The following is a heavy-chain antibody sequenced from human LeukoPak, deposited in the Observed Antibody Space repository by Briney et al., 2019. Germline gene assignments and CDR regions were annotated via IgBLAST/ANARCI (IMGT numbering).Heavy chain of an antibody. CDR1: GFTFSSYA. CDR3: ANSLRYFDWLPTFDY. Sequence: PGGSLRLSCAASGFTFSSYAMSWVRQAPGKGLEWVSAISGSGGSTYYADSVKGRFTISRDNSKNTLYLQMNSLRAEDTAVHYCANSLRYFDWLPTFDYWGQGTLVTVSS. CDR2: ISGSGGST. D-gene: IGHD3-9*01. J-gene: IGHJ4*02. V-gene: IGHV3-23*01.